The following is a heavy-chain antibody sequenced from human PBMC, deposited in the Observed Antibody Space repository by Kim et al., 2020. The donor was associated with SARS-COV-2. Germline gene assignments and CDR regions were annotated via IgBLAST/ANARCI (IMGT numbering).Heavy chain of an antibody. CDR3: AILDVGSGSYDS. CDR1: GGSISSSSYY. Sequence: SETLSLTCTVSGGSISSSSYYWGWIRQPPGRGLEWIGTVSYSGTTSYKPSLKSRLTISVDTSKNQFSLKLTSVTAADTAVYYCAILDVGSGSYDSWGQGTQVTVSS. J-gene: IGHJ4*02. CDR2: VSYSGTT. V-gene: IGHV4-39*01. D-gene: IGHD3-3*01.